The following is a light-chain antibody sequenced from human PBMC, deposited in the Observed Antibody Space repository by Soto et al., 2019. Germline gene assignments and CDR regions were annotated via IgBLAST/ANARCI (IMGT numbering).Light chain of an antibody. CDR1: QSVLYSSTNKNF. CDR3: QQYYSTPYT. CDR2: WAS. V-gene: IGKV4-1*01. J-gene: IGKJ2*01. Sequence: DIVMTQSPDSLAVSLGERATINCKSSQSVLYSSTNKNFLAWYQQKAGQPPNLLIYWASTRESGVPDRFSGSGSGTDFTLTISSLQAEDVAVYYCQQYYSTPYTFGQGTKLXIK.